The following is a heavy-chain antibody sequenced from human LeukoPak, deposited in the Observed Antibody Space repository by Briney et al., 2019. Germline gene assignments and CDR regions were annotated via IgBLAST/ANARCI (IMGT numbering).Heavy chain of an antibody. Sequence: TSSETLSLTCTVSGGSISSSSYYWGWIRQPPGKGLGWIGSIYYSGSTYYNPSLKSRVTISVDTSKNQFSLKLSSVTAADTAVYYCASGRDGYNLYWGQGTLVTVSS. CDR2: IYYSGST. CDR1: GGSISSSSYY. V-gene: IGHV4-39*07. J-gene: IGHJ4*02. D-gene: IGHD5-24*01. CDR3: ASGRDGYNLY.